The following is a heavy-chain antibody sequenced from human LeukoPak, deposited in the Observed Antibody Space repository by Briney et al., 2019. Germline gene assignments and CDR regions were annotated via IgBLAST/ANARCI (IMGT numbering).Heavy chain of an antibody. D-gene: IGHD4/OR15-4a*01. Sequence: GGSLRLSCAASGFTLSSYSMNWVRQAPGKGLEWVSSISSSSTYIYYADSVKGRFTISRDNSKNTLYLQMNSLRAEDTAVYSCARRAGAYSHPYDYWGQGTLVTVSS. CDR3: ARRAGAYSHPYDY. CDR2: ISSSSTYI. CDR1: GFTLSSYS. V-gene: IGHV3-21*01. J-gene: IGHJ4*02.